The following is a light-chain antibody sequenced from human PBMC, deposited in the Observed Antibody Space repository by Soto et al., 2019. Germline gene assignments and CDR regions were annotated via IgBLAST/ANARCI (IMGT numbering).Light chain of an antibody. CDR1: QSVYSNF. CDR3: QQYGVSWT. V-gene: IGKV3-20*01. J-gene: IGKJ1*01. Sequence: ESVLTQSPGTLSLSPGERATLSCRASQSVYSNFLAWYQQKPGQAPRLLIYGASSRATGIPDRFSGSASGTDFTLTISRLEPEDFAMYYCQQYGVSWTFGHGPKVEIK. CDR2: GAS.